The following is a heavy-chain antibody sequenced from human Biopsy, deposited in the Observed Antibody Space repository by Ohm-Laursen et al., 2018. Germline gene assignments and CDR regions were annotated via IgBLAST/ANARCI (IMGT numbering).Heavy chain of an antibody. CDR2: INGGGDGT. V-gene: IGHV3-23*01. Sequence: GSLRLSCAASGFTFSGYTMSWVRQTPGKGLEWVSSINGGGDGTFYADSVKGRFSISRDNSKNTLHLQMNSLRAEDTAIYYCARSGWNFEFDSWGKGTLVAVSS. CDR3: ARSGWNFEFDS. D-gene: IGHD6-19*01. J-gene: IGHJ4*02. CDR1: GFTFSGYT.